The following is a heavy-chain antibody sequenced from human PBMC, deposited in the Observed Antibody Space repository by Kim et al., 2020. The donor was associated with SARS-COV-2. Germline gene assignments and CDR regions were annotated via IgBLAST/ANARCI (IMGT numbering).Heavy chain of an antibody. CDR3: ARDLGSYYDSSGY. V-gene: IGHV1-2*02. D-gene: IGHD3-22*01. Sequence: YAQKFQGRVTMTRDTSISTAYMELSRLRSDDTAVYYCARDLGSYYDSSGYWGQGTLVTVSS. J-gene: IGHJ4*02.